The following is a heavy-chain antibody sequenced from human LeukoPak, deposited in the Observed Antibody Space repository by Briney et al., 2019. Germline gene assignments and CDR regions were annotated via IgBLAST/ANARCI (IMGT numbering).Heavy chain of an antibody. V-gene: IGHV3-48*01. CDR2: ISSSSTTI. CDR3: ARDLWYYDSSGFDY. J-gene: IGHJ4*02. D-gene: IGHD3-22*01. Sequence: GGSLRLSCAASGFTFSSYSMNWVRQAPGKGLEWVSYISSSSTTIYYADSVKGRFTISRDNAKNSLYLQMNSLRAEDTAVYYCARDLWYYDSSGFDYWGQGTLVTVSS. CDR1: GFTFSSYS.